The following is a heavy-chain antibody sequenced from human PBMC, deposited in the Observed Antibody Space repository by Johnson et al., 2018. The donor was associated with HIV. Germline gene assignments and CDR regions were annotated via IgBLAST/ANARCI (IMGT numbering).Heavy chain of an antibody. CDR3: ARGFGNSGYYYGRFGAFDI. D-gene: IGHD3-22*01. CDR1: GFTFSTNW. Sequence: SLRLSCVGSGFTFSTNWMHWVRQAPRKGLVWVSRINSDGSSTSYADSVKGRFTISRDNAKNSLYLQMNSLRAEDTALYYCARGFGNSGYYYGRFGAFDIWGQGTVVTVSS. V-gene: IGHV3-74*01. J-gene: IGHJ3*02. CDR2: INSDGSST.